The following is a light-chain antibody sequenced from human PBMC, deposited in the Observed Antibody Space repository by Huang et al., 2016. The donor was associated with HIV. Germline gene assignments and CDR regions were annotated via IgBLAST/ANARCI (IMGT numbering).Light chain of an antibody. CDR3: QQSYSALGLT. CDR2: VAS. J-gene: IGKJ4*01. Sequence: DIQMTQSPSSLSASVGDRVTIACRAIQSIGTYLNWYQQKPGKAPRLLIHVASILQSGGPSRFSCSGSGTDFTLTISSLQPEDFATYYCQQSYSALGLTFGGGTKVEIK. V-gene: IGKV1-39*01. CDR1: QSIGTY.